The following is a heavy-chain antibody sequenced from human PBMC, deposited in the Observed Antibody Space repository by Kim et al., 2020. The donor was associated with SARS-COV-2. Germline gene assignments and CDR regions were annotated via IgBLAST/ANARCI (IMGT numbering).Heavy chain of an antibody. CDR3: AKSLDDYDAVFDY. D-gene: IGHD4-17*01. J-gene: IGHJ4*02. Sequence: ASSVKCRFTSARNKSKKTLYLQMNSLRGEDTAVYCCAKSLDDYDAVFDYWGQGTLVTVSS. V-gene: IGHV3-23*01.